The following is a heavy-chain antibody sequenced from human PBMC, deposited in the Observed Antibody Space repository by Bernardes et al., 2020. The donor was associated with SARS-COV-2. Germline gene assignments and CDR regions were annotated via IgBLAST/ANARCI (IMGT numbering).Heavy chain of an antibody. D-gene: IGHD3-3*01. V-gene: IGHV3-48*04. CDR2: ISSSSSTI. J-gene: IGHJ4*02. CDR3: ARDLSQTGYDFWSGEFDY. CDR1: GFTFSSYS. Sequence: GGSLRVSCAASGFTFSSYSMNWVRQAPGKGLEWVSYISSSSSTIYYADSVKGRFTISRDNAKNSLYLQMNSLRAEDTAVYYCARDLSQTGYDFWSGEFDYWGQGTLVTVSS.